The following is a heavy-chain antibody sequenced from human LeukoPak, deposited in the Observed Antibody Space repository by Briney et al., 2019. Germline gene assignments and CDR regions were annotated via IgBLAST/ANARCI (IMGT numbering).Heavy chain of an antibody. D-gene: IGHD1-14*01. CDR2: ISGSGSNT. J-gene: IGHJ6*03. V-gene: IGHV3-23*01. CDR3: AKNGEPHYYMDV. Sequence: PGGSLRLSCAASGFTFTTYGMIWVRQAPGKGLEWVLAISGSGSNTYYADSAKGRFTSSRDYSKRTVYLQMNSLRAEDKAVYYCAKNGEPHYYMDVLGKGTTVTVSS. CDR1: GFTFTTYG.